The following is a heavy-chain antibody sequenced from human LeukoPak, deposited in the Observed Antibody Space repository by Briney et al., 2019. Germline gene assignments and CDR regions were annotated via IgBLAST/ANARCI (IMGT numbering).Heavy chain of an antibody. V-gene: IGHV3-48*01. CDR3: ARDSHSKNDY. CDR1: GFSFSTYS. Sequence: GGSLRLSCAASGFSFSTYSMTWVRQAPGKGLEWVSYISSSSSTIYYGGSVKGRFTVSRDNAKNSLYLQMNSLRAEDTAVYFCARDSHSKNDYWGQGTLVTVSS. J-gene: IGHJ4*02. D-gene: IGHD4-11*01. CDR2: ISSSSSTI.